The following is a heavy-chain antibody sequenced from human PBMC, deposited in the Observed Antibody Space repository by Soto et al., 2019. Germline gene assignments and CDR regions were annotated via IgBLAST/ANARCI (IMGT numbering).Heavy chain of an antibody. V-gene: IGHV3-30*18. CDR2: ISYDGSIK. CDR3: AKGPGVDI. D-gene: IGHD3-10*01. CDR1: GFTFSSYG. J-gene: IGHJ3*02. Sequence: QVQLVESGGGVVQPGRSLRLSCAASGFTFSSYGMHWVRQAPGKGLEWVAIISYDGSIKYYADSVKGRFTISRDNSKNTLYLQMNSLRAEDTAVYYCAKGPGVDIWGQGTMVTVSS.